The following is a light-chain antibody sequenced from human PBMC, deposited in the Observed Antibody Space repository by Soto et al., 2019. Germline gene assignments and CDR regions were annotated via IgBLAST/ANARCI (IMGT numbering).Light chain of an antibody. CDR3: RKYDSAPLT. J-gene: IGKJ4*01. V-gene: IGKV1-27*01. CDR2: AAS. CDR1: QGISND. Sequence: DIQMTQPPSSLSASVGDRVTITCRASQGISNDLAWYHQNPGKVPKLLIYAASTLQSGVLSRFSGSGSGTGFTLTISSLQPEDVATYYCRKYDSAPLTFDGGTKVEI.